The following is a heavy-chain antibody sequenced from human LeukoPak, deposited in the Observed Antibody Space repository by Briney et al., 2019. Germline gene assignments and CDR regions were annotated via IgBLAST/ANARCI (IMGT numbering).Heavy chain of an antibody. CDR3: ARDHGSYYYMDV. J-gene: IGHJ6*03. D-gene: IGHD6-25*01. Sequence: SETLSLTCTVSGGSISSYYWSWIRQSAGKGLEWIGRIYTSGNTNYNPSLKSRVTISLDKSKNQFSLNLSSETAADTAVYYCARDHGSYYYMDVWGKGTTVTVSS. V-gene: IGHV4-4*07. CDR1: GGSISSYY. CDR2: IYTSGNT.